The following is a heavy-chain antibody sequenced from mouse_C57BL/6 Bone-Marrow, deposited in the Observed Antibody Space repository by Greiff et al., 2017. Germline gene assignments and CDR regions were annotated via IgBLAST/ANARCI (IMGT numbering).Heavy chain of an antibody. CDR2: IYPGSGST. CDR1: GYTFTSYW. CDR3: ARGVITTTVGFDY. V-gene: IGHV1-55*01. J-gene: IGHJ2*01. D-gene: IGHD1-1*01. Sequence: VQLQQPGAELVKPGASVKMSCKASGYTFTSYWITWVKQRPGQGLEWIGDIYPGSGSTNYNEKFKSKATLTVDTSSSTAYMQLSSLTSEDSAVYYCARGVITTTVGFDYWGQGTTLTVSS.